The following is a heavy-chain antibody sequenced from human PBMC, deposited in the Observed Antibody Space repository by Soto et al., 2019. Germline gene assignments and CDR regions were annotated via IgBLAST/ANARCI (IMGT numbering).Heavy chain of an antibody. Sequence: SATLCLTGAVYGGSFSGYYWTWIRQAPGKGLEWIGAINHRGRTYNPSLESRVTMSVDTSKNQFSLKLSSVTAADTAVYYCARADCSSTSCYTRRGRYYGMDVWGQGTTVTVSS. J-gene: IGHJ6*02. V-gene: IGHV4-34*01. CDR3: ARADCSSTSCYTRRGRYYGMDV. D-gene: IGHD2-2*02. CDR1: GGSFSGYY. CDR2: INHRGRT.